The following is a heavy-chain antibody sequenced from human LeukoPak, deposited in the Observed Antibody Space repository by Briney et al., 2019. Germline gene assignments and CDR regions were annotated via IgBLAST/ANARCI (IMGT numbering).Heavy chain of an antibody. J-gene: IGHJ1*01. D-gene: IGHD6-19*01. V-gene: IGHV3-21*01. CDR3: ARDLGSGWYGAEYFQH. Sequence: GGSLRLSCAASGFTFSSYSMNRVRQAPGKGLEWVSSISSSSSYIYYADSVKGRFTISRDNAKNSLYLQMNSLRAEDTAVYYCARDLGSGWYGAEYFQHWGHGTLVTVSS. CDR1: GFTFSSYS. CDR2: ISSSSSYI.